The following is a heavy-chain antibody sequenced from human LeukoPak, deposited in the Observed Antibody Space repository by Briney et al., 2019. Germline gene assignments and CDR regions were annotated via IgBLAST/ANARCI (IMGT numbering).Heavy chain of an antibody. CDR2: IYYSGST. J-gene: IGHJ4*02. CDR1: GGSISSSSYY. D-gene: IGHD3-10*01. CDR3: ARENSGSGSYYNYFDY. Sequence: PSETLSLTCTVAGGSISSSSYYWGWIRQPPGKGLEGIGSIYYSGSTYYNPSLKSRVTISVDTSKNQFSLKLSSVTAADTAVYYCARENSGSGSYYNYFDYWGQGTLVTVSS. V-gene: IGHV4-39*07.